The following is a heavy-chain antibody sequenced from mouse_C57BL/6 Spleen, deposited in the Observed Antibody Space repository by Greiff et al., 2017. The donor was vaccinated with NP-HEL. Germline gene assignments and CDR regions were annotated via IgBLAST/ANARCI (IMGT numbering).Heavy chain of an antibody. CDR2: INYDGSST. Sequence: VQLKESEGGLVQPGSSMKLSCTASGFTFSDYYMAWVRQVPEKGLEWVANINYDGSSTYYLDSLKSRFIISRDNAKNILYLQMSSLKSEDTATYYCARDASRYWYFDVWGTGTTVTVSS. V-gene: IGHV5-16*01. CDR3: ARDASRYWYFDV. D-gene: IGHD6-1*01. CDR1: GFTFSDYY. J-gene: IGHJ1*03.